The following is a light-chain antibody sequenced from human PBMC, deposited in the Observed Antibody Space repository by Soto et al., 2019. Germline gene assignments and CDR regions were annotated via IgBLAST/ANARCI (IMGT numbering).Light chain of an antibody. CDR3: QQYGSSPIT. J-gene: IGKJ5*01. V-gene: IGKV3D-20*01. Sequence: EIVLTQSPATLSLSPGERATLSCGASQSVSSGQLAWYQQKPGLAPRLLIYDASSRASGIPDSFSGSGSGTDFTLTITRVQPEDFALYYYQQYGSSPITSGQGTRLDIK. CDR2: DAS. CDR1: QSVSSGQ.